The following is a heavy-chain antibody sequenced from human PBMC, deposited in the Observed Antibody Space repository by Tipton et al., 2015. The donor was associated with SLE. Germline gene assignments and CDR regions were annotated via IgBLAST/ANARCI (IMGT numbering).Heavy chain of an antibody. CDR1: GGSINSYY. CDR2: FHSSGIL. Sequence: LRLSCTVSGGSINSYYWTWVRPPAGKGLEWIGHFHSSGILNYNPSLKSRVTMSGDTSKNQLSLKLNSVTAADTAVYYCARTAVLAAIMMDVWGQGTTVTVSS. CDR3: ARTAVLAAIMMDV. V-gene: IGHV4-4*07. D-gene: IGHD2-2*01. J-gene: IGHJ6*02.